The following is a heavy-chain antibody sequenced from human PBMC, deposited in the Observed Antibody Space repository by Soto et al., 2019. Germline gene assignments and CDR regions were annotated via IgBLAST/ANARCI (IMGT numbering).Heavy chain of an antibody. CDR3: ARGSWDDVSGHYYMDV. J-gene: IGHJ6*03. D-gene: IGHD1-1*01. CDR2: TYYKSKWYN. CDR1: GDSVSSNSAA. Sequence: PSQTLSLTCDISGDSVSSNSAAWNWIRQTPSRGLEWLGRTYYKSKWYNNYALSVQSRITANPDTSKNQSSLQLNSVTPEDTAVYYCARGSWDDVSGHYYMDVWGKGTTVTVSS. V-gene: IGHV6-1*01.